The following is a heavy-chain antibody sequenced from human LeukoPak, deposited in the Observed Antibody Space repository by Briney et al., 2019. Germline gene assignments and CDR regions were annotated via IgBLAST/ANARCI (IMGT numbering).Heavy chain of an antibody. V-gene: IGHV4-34*01. CDR2: INHSGST. J-gene: IGHJ4*02. CDR1: GGSFSGYY. D-gene: IGHD3-22*01. Sequence: PSETLSLTCAVYGGSFSGYYWSWIRQPPGKGLEWIGEINHSGSTNYNPSLKSRVTISVGTSKNQFSLKLSSVTAADTAVYFCSREFQFYYDSTGYLDYWGQGTLVTVSS. CDR3: SREFQFYYDSTGYLDY.